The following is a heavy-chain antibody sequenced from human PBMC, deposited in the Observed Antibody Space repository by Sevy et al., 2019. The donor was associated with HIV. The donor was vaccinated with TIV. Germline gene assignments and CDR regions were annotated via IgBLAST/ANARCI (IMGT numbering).Heavy chain of an antibody. CDR1: GFSFSIYW. Sequence: GGSLRLSCAASGFSFSIYWMSWVRQAPGKGLEWVATMKQDGSEEDYVDSVKGRFTNSRDNAKNSLFLQMNGLSAEDTAVYYCVREGLGGYSYSLDYWGHGTLVTVSS. CDR2: MKQDGSEE. J-gene: IGHJ4*01. CDR3: VREGLGGYSYSLDY. D-gene: IGHD5-18*01. V-gene: IGHV3-7*01.